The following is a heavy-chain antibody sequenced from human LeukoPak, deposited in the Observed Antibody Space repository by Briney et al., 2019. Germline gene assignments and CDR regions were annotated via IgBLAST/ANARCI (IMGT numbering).Heavy chain of an antibody. J-gene: IGHJ3*02. CDR3: ARNWNDSLRSNDAFDI. CDR1: EYTFTDYY. CDR2: INPNSGGT. Sequence: AASVKVSCKASEYTFTDYYMHWVRQAPGQGLEWIGWINPNSGGTNYAQKFQGRVTLTRDTSISTAYMELSRLRSDDTAVYYCARNWNDSLRSNDAFDIWGQGTMVTVSS. D-gene: IGHD1-1*01. V-gene: IGHV1-2*02.